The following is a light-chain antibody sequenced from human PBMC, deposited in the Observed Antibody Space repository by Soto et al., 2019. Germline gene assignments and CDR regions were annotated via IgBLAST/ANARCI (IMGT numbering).Light chain of an antibody. J-gene: IGKJ3*01. CDR3: QKYMSRPV. V-gene: IGKV1-27*01. Sequence: DIQMTQSPTSLSASVGDRVTITCRASQGFWTFVAWYQQKPGKTLKLLIYAASTLQSGVPYRFSGSGSGTDFTLTINSLQPEEVATYAWQKYMSRPVFGPGTKVEIQ. CDR2: AAS. CDR1: QGFWTF.